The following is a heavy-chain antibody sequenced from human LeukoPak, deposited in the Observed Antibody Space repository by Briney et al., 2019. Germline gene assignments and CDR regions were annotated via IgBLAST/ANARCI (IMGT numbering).Heavy chain of an antibody. CDR3: ARQYDAIAAASL. CDR1: GYSFTAYY. J-gene: IGHJ4*02. V-gene: IGHV1-2*02. D-gene: IGHD6-13*01. CDR2: INPNSGGT. Sequence: ASVKVSCKASGYSFTAYYMHWVRQAPGQGLEWMGWINPNSGGTNYAQKFQGRITMTRDTSISTAYMELSRLRSDDTAVYYCARQYDAIAAASLWGQGTLVTVSS.